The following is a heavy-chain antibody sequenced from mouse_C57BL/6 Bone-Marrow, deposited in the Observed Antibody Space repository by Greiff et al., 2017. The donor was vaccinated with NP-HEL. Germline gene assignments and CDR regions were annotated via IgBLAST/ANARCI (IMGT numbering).Heavy chain of an antibody. CDR2: IDPSDSYT. D-gene: IGHD1-1*01. CDR1: GYTFTSYW. Sequence: QVQLQQPGAELVKPGASVKLSCKASGYTFTSYWMQWVKQRPGQGLEWIGEIDPSDSYTNYNQKFKGKATLTVDPSSSTAYMQLSSLTSEDSAVYYCARGLLRYEGAWFAYWGQGTLVTVSA. V-gene: IGHV1-50*01. J-gene: IGHJ3*01. CDR3: ARGLLRYEGAWFAY.